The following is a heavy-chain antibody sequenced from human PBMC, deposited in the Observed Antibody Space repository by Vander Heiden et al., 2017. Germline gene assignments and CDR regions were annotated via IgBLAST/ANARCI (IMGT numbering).Heavy chain of an antibody. CDR1: GLPFSSHA. V-gene: IGHV3-23*01. Sequence: EVQPFEFGGGLVTAGGFPSTSRCALGLPFSSHAVSWVRQAPGKGLEWVSAMRGSGGSTYYADSVKGRFTISRDNSKNTLYLQMNSLRAEDTAVYYCAMRRITMIVVVHYSAFDIWGQGTMVTVSS. D-gene: IGHD3-22*01. J-gene: IGHJ3*02. CDR2: MRGSGGST. CDR3: AMRRITMIVVVHYSAFDI.